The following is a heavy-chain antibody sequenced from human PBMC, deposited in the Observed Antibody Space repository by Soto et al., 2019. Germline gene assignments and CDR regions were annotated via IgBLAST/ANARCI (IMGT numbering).Heavy chain of an antibody. J-gene: IGHJ3*02. Sequence: PGWSLRLSCAASGFTFSSYSMNWVRQAPGKGLEWISYISTTSSSRYYADSVKGRFTISRDNAKNSLFLQMNSLRDEDTAVYYCAGRGFDIWGQGTMVTVSS. CDR3: AGRGFDI. V-gene: IGHV3-48*02. D-gene: IGHD3-10*01. CDR1: GFTFSSYS. CDR2: ISTTSSSR.